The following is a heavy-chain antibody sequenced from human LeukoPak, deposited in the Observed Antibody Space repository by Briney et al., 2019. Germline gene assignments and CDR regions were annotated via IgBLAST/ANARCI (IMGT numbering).Heavy chain of an antibody. D-gene: IGHD3-16*01. Sequence: PSETLSLTCTVSGGSISSSSYYWGWIRQPPGKGLEWIGSIYYSGSTYYNPSLKSRVTISVDTSKNQFSLKLSSVTAADTAVYYCASLMITFGGVTPLTYFDYWGQGTLVTVSS. CDR3: ASLMITFGGVTPLTYFDY. CDR1: GGSISSSSYY. CDR2: IYYSGST. J-gene: IGHJ4*02. V-gene: IGHV4-39*01.